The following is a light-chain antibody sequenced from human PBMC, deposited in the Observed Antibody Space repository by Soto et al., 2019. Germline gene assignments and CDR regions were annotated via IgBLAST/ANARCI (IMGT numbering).Light chain of an antibody. CDR1: SSDLGGYNY. J-gene: IGLJ1*01. CDR3: SSYTSSDTLV. V-gene: IGLV2-14*01. Sequence: QSVVTRPACVSSSPGQSITVSCTRTSSDLGGYNYVSWYQHHPGKAPKLMIYEVSNRPSGVSNRFSGSKSGNTASLTISGLQAEDEADYYCSSYTSSDTLVFGTGTKVTVL. CDR2: EVS.